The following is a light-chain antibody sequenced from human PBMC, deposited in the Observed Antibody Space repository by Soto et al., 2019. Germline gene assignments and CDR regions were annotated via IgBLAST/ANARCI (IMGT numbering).Light chain of an antibody. CDR1: QNVSNW. CDR2: KAS. CDR3: QQYSKEST. J-gene: IGKJ2*01. Sequence: DVEITQSPSTLPTSIGDRVTINCRASQNVSNWLAWYQQKPGKAPKLLIYKASRLESGVPSRFSAGGSGTDFTLTINSLQSDDFATYFCQQYSKESTFGQGTKLEIK. V-gene: IGKV1-5*03.